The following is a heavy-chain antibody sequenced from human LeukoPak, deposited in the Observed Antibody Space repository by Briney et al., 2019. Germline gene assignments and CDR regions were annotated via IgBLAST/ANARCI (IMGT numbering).Heavy chain of an antibody. J-gene: IGHJ6*01. CDR3: AKGSCSGGSCYSSYYYYGMDV. CDR1: GFTFSSYG. CDR2: ISGSGGST. V-gene: IGHV3-23*01. Sequence: PGGSLRLSCAASGFTFSSYGMHWVRQAPGKGLEWVSAISGSGGSTYYADSVKGRFTISRDNSKNTLYLQMNSLRAEDTAVYYCAKGSCSGGSCYSSYYYYGMDVWGQGTTVTVSS. D-gene: IGHD2-15*01.